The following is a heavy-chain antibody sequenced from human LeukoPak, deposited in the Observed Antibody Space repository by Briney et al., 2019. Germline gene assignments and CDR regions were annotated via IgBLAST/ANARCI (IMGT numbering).Heavy chain of an antibody. CDR2: ISSSSSTI. CDR3: ASEIDYGDRSNFDY. J-gene: IGHJ4*02. CDR1: GFTFSSYS. D-gene: IGHD4-17*01. Sequence: GASLRLSCAASGFTFSSYSMNWVRQAPGKGLEWVSYISSSSSTIYYADSVKGRFTISRDNAKNSLYLQMNSLRAEDTAVYYCASEIDYGDRSNFDYWGQGTLVTVSS. V-gene: IGHV3-48*01.